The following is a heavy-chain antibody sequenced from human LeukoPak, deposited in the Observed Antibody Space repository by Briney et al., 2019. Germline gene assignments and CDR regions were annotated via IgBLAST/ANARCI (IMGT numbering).Heavy chain of an antibody. D-gene: IGHD3-22*01. CDR1: GYTLTELS. CDR2: FDPEDGET. CDR3: ARGTYYYDSSGSNTHDY. Sequence: ASVKVSCKVSGYTLTELSMHWVRQAPGKGLEWMGGFDPEDGETIYAQKFQGRVTMTEDTSTDTAYMELSSLRSEDTAVYYCARGTYYYDSSGSNTHDYWGQGTLVTVSS. V-gene: IGHV1-24*01. J-gene: IGHJ4*02.